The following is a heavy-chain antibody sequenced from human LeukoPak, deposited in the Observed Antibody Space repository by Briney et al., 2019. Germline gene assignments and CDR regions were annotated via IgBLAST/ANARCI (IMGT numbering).Heavy chain of an antibody. CDR2: IYGGGST. D-gene: IGHD2-8*01. CDR1: GFTVSSNY. CDR3: AREAPGEGEWYFGY. J-gene: IGHJ4*02. V-gene: IGHV3-53*01. Sequence: GGSLRLSCAASGFTVSSNYMSWVRQAPGKGLDWVSVIYGGGSTYYADSVKGRFTISRDNSKNTVYLQMNSLRAEDTAVYYCAREAPGEGEWYFGYWGQGTLVTVSS.